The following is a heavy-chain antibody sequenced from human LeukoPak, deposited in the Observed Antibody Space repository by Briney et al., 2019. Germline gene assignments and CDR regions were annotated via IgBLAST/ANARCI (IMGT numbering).Heavy chain of an antibody. Sequence: SVKVSCKASGDTFNSYSVSWVRQARGQGLEYMGGIIPMFGSANYAQKFQGRVTITTDQSTTTAYMELRSLTSEDTAVYYCARVGRSRGSLPNSYYYMDVWGKGTTVTVSS. D-gene: IGHD1-26*01. J-gene: IGHJ6*03. CDR1: GDTFNSYS. V-gene: IGHV1-69*05. CDR3: ARVGRSRGSLPNSYYYMDV. CDR2: IIPMFGSA.